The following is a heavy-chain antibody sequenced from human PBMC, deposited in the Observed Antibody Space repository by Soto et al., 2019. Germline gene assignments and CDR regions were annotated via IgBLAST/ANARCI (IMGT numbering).Heavy chain of an antibody. J-gene: IGHJ4*02. D-gene: IGHD3-10*01. CDR2: IYNGGTT. CDR1: GFTVSNNY. V-gene: IGHV3-66*01. CDR3: ARGHYGSPPGYLDY. Sequence: GGSLRLSCAASGFTVSNNYMTWLRQASGDGLEWGSVIYNGGTTYYGDSMQGRFTISRDISQNTLYLQMNSLRAEDTAVYYCARGHYGSPPGYLDYWGQGTLVTVSS.